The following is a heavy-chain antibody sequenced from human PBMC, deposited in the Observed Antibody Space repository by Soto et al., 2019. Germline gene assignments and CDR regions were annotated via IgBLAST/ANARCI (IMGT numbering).Heavy chain of an antibody. CDR1: GFTFSSYG. J-gene: IGHJ3*02. V-gene: IGHV3-30*18. CDR2: ISYDGRNK. CDR3: AKDLRYDILTCYYMGVGAFDI. D-gene: IGHD3-9*01. Sequence: LRLSCAASGFTFSSYGMHWVRQAPGKGLEWVAVISYDGRNKYYADSVKGRFTISRDNSKNTLFLQMSTLRAEDTAVYYCAKDLRYDILTCYYMGVGAFDIWGQGTMVTVSS.